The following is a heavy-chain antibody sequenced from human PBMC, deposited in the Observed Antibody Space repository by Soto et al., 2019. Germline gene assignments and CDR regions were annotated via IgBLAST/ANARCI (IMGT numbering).Heavy chain of an antibody. CDR1: GGTFSSYT. D-gene: IGHD3-3*01. Sequence: QVQLVQSGAEVKKPGSSVKVSCKASGGTFSSYTISWVRQAPGQGLEWMGRIIPILGIANYAQKFQGRVTITADKSTSTANMELSSLRSEDTAVYYCARETTITINRGVYFDYWGQGTLVTVSS. CDR3: ARETTITINRGVYFDY. V-gene: IGHV1-69*08. CDR2: IIPILGIA. J-gene: IGHJ4*02.